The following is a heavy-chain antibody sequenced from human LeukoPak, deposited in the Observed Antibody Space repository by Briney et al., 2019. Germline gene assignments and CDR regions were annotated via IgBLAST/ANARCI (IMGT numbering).Heavy chain of an antibody. V-gene: IGHV3-53*01. CDR3: AKTASTLAVAHFF. Sequence: GGSLRLSCAASGFTVSSNYMSWVRQAPGKGLEWVSVIYSGGSTYYADSVKGRFTISRDNSKNTLYLQMNSLRAEDTAVYYCAKTASTLAVAHFFWGQGTLVTVSS. D-gene: IGHD6-19*01. J-gene: IGHJ4*02. CDR1: GFTVSSNY. CDR2: IYSGGST.